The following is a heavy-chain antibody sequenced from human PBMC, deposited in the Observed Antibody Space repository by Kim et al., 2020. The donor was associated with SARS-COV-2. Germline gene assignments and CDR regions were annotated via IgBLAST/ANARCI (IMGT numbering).Heavy chain of an antibody. CDR3: ARGNHIVVVPAAIDY. Sequence: NSVKGRFTISRDNSKNTLYLQMGSLRAEDMAVYDCARGNHIVVVPAAIDYWGQGTLVTVSS. J-gene: IGHJ4*02. D-gene: IGHD2-2*01. V-gene: IGHV3-64*01.